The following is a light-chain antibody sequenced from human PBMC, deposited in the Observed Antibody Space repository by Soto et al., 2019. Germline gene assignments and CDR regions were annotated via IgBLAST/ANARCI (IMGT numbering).Light chain of an antibody. Sequence: EIVLTQSPGTLSLSPGERATLSCRANQSVSSSYLAWYQQKPGQAPWLLIYGASSRATGIPDRFSGSGSGTDFTLTISRLEPEDFAVYYCQQYGSSPLTFGGGTKVEIK. CDR3: QQYGSSPLT. J-gene: IGKJ4*01. V-gene: IGKV3-20*01. CDR1: QSVSSSY. CDR2: GAS.